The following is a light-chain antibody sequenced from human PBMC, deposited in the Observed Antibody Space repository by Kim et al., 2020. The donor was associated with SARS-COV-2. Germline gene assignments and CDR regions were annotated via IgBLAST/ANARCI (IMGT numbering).Light chain of an antibody. CDR3: QQYSSYTIT. Sequence: DIQMTQSPSSLSASVGDRVTITCRASQGINNYLAWFQQKPGKAPKSLIYGASSLQIGVPSKFSGSGSGTDFNLTIISLQTEDFATYNCQQYSSYTITFGQGTRLEIK. V-gene: IGKV1-16*02. J-gene: IGKJ5*01. CDR1: QGINNY. CDR2: GAS.